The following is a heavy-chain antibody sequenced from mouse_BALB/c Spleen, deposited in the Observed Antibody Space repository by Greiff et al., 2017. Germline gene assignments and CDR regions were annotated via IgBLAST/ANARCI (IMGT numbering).Heavy chain of an antibody. Sequence: EVQLMESGGDLVKPGGSLKLSCAASGFTFSSYGMSWVRQTPDKRLEWVATISSGGSYTYYPDSVKGRFTISRDNAKNTLYLQMSSLKSEDTAMYYCARRSTTVVAAMDYWGQGTSVTVSA. CDR3: ARRSTTVVAAMDY. V-gene: IGHV5-6*01. CDR1: GFTFSSYG. CDR2: ISSGGSYT. D-gene: IGHD1-1*01. J-gene: IGHJ4*01.